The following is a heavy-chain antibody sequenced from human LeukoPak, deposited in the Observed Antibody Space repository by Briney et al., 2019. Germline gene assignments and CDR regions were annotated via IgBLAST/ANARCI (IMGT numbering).Heavy chain of an antibody. J-gene: IGHJ4*02. Sequence: PGRSLRLSCAASGFTFSSYAMSWVRQAPGKGLEWVSAISGSGGSTYYADSVKGRFTISRDNSKNTLYLQMNSLRAEDTAVYYCAKGRRDGYNFPFDYWGQGTLVTVSS. CDR1: GFTFSSYA. D-gene: IGHD5-24*01. CDR2: ISGSGGST. V-gene: IGHV3-23*01. CDR3: AKGRRDGYNFPFDY.